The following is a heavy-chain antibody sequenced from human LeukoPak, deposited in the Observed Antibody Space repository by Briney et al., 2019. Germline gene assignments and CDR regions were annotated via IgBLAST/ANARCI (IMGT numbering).Heavy chain of an antibody. CDR1: GASISSHNW. J-gene: IGHJ5*02. CDR3: ASAEPRGIIWYPS. Sequence: SGTLSLTCAVSGASISSHNWWWSSVRQPPGKGMEWMGEIYNRGSTNYNPSLNSRATMSVDKSKNQFSLNLSSVTAADTAVYYFASAEPRGIIWYPSWGQGTLVTVSS. D-gene: IGHD6-13*01. V-gene: IGHV4-4*02. CDR2: IYNRGST.